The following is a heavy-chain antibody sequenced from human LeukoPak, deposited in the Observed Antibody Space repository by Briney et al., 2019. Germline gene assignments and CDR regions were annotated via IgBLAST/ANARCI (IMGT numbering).Heavy chain of an antibody. CDR2: IYFSGST. Sequence: SETLSLTCTVYGGSISSSSYYWGWIRQPPGKGLEWIGSIYFSGSTYYNPSLKSRVTISVDTSKNQSSLKLSSVTAADTAVYSCARPDRERSGPGLFQHWGQGTLVTVSS. CDR1: GGSISSSSYY. D-gene: IGHD3-3*01. J-gene: IGHJ1*01. V-gene: IGHV4-39*01. CDR3: ARPDRERSGPGLFQH.